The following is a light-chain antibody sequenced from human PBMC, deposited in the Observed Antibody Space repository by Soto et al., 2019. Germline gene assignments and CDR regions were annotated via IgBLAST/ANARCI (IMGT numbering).Light chain of an antibody. CDR2: AAS. CDR3: QQYGYSPIT. V-gene: IGKV1-39*01. CDR1: QSISSY. J-gene: IGKJ5*01. Sequence: DIQMTQSPSSLSASVGGRVTITCRASQSISSYLNWYQQKPGKAPKRLVYAASSLQSGVPSRFSGSGSGTDFTLTISRLEPEDFAVYYCQQYGYSPITFGQGTRLEIK.